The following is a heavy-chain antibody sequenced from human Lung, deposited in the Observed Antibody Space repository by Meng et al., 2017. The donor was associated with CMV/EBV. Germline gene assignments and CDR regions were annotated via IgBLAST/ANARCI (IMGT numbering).Heavy chain of an antibody. V-gene: IGHV4-34*01. Sequence: LSLTCAVSGGSFNAHYWSWIRQPPGKGLEWIGEINHSENFNYNPSLKSQVTISVDTSKNQFSLKLTSVTAADTAVYYCGRGSHYFDYWGQGTLVTVSS. CDR3: GRGSHYFDY. CDR2: INHSENF. CDR1: GGSFNAHY. J-gene: IGHJ4*02.